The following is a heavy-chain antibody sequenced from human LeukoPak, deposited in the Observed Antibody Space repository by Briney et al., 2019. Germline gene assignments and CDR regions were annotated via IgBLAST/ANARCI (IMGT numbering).Heavy chain of an antibody. CDR2: MNPNSGNT. CDR3: ARGVYATYYYYYYYMDV. D-gene: IGHD2-8*01. V-gene: IGHV1-8*03. J-gene: IGHJ6*03. CDR1: GYTFTSYD. Sequence: ASVKVSCKASGYTFTSYDINWVRQATGQGLEWMGWMNPNSGNTGYAQKFQGRVTITRNTSISTAYMELSSLRSEDTAVYYCARGVYATYYYYYYYMDVWGKGTTVTVSS.